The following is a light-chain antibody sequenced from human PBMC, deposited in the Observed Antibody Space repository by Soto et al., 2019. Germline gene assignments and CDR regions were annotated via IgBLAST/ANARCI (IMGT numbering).Light chain of an antibody. CDR3: QQRSNWPPIT. V-gene: IGKV3-11*01. CDR1: QSVSSY. CDR2: DAS. J-gene: IGKJ5*01. Sequence: EIVFTQSPATLSLSPGERATLSCRASQSVSSYLAWYQQKPGQATRLIIYDASNRANGIPARFSGSGSGTDFTPTISSLEPEDFAAYYCQQRSNWPPITFGQGTRLEIK.